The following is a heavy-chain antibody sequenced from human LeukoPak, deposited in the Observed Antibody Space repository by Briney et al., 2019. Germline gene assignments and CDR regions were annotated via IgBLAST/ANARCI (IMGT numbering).Heavy chain of an antibody. CDR1: GYTFTGYY. CDR3: ARENGDYGYYYGMDV. V-gene: IGHV1-2*02. J-gene: IGHJ6*04. Sequence: GASVKVSCKASGYTFTGYYMHWVRQAPGQGLEWMGWINPNSGGTNYAQKFQGRVTMTRDTSISTAYMELSRLRSDDTAVYYCARENGDYGYYYGMDVWGKGTTVTVSS. CDR2: INPNSGGT. D-gene: IGHD4-17*01.